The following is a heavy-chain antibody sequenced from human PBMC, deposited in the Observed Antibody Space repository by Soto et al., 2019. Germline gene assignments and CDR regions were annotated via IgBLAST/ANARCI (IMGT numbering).Heavy chain of an antibody. CDR1: GFTFSSYA. J-gene: IGHJ5*02. CDR2: ISGSGGST. V-gene: IGHV3-23*01. Sequence: PGGSLRLSCAASGFTFSSYAMSWVRQAPGKGLEWVSAISGSGGSTYYADSVKGRFTISRDNSKNTLYLQMNSLRAEDTAVYYCAKVAEWYDFWSGYYILTGFGPWGQGTLVTVSS. D-gene: IGHD3-3*01. CDR3: AKVAEWYDFWSGYYILTGFGP.